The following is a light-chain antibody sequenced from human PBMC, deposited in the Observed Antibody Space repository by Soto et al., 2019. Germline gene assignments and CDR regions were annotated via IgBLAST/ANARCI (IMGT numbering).Light chain of an antibody. V-gene: IGKV3-11*01. Sequence: VLTQSPVTLSLSPGETATLFCKASQSVGIYLGWFQQKPGQAPRVLIYDATNRAGGVPDRFSGSGSGTDFTLTISSLEAEDSAVYYCQQRDIWPPLTFDGGTKLEIK. CDR1: QSVGIY. J-gene: IGKJ4*01. CDR2: DAT. CDR3: QQRDIWPPLT.